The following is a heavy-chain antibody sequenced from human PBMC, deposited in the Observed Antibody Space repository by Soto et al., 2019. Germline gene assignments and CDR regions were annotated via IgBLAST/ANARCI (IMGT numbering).Heavy chain of an antibody. D-gene: IGHD6-6*01. CDR2: LNLHSGDT. CDR1: GYSFSGYY. CDR3: ARGVVTSTSDREDFDS. J-gene: IGHJ4*02. Sequence: QVQLVQSGAEVKKPGASVKVSCKTSGYSFSGYYMHWVRQAPGQGLESMGWLNLHSGDTDYAQKFQDRVIMTRDTSIDTAYMEVTRLRSDDTAVYYCARGVVTSTSDREDFDSWGQGTLVTVSS. V-gene: IGHV1-2*02.